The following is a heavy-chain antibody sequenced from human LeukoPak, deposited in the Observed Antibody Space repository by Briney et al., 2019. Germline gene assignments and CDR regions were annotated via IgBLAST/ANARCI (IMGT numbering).Heavy chain of an antibody. CDR2: TNTDGSRA. Sequence: PGGSLRLSCAASGFTFSNYWMHWVRQVPGKGLVWVSRTNTDGSRADYADSVKGRFTISRDNSYNTVSLQMNSLRDEDTGVYYCAKGLRTGVGPYMGYHYYMDVWGKGATVTVSS. D-gene: IGHD3-16*01. CDR3: AKGLRTGVGPYMGYHYYMDV. CDR1: GFTFSNYW. V-gene: IGHV3-74*01. J-gene: IGHJ6*03.